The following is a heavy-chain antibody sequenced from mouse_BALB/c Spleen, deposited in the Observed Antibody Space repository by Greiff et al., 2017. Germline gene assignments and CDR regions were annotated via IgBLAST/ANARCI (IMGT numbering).Heavy chain of an antibody. CDR2: ISSGGSYT. V-gene: IGHV5-9-3*01. CDR1: GFTFSSYA. Sequence: EVKLVESGGGLVKPGGSLKLSCAASGFTFSSYAMSWVRQTPEKRLEWVATISSGGSYTYYPDSVKGRFTISRDNAKNTLYLQMSSLRSEDTAMYYCASPLERVDYAMDYWGQGTSVTVSS. J-gene: IGHJ4*01. D-gene: IGHD1-3*01. CDR3: ASPLERVDYAMDY.